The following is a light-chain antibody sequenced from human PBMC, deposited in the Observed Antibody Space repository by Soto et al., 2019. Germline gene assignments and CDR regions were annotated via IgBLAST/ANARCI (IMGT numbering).Light chain of an antibody. CDR3: SSFTSSGTRV. CDR1: SSDVGGYNY. Sequence: QSALTQPASVSGSPGQSITISCTGTSSDVGGYNYVSWYQQHPGKAPKVMIYEVSNRPSGVSNRFSGSKSGNTASLTISGLQAGDEADYYCSSFTSSGTRVFGTGTKLTVL. V-gene: IGLV2-14*01. CDR2: EVS. J-gene: IGLJ1*01.